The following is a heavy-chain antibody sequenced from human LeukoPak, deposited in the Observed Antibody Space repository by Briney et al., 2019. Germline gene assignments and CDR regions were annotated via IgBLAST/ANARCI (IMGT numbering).Heavy chain of an antibody. CDR2: MSYDGKNQ. CDR3: ARVIVLVPTVILYYYGMDV. Sequence: GRSLRLSCAASGFTFSNYVMHWVRQAPGKGLQWVAVMSYDGKNQYYADSVKGRFTISRDNSKNTLYLQMNSLRVEDTAVYYCARVIVLVPTVILYYYGMDVWGQGTTVTVSS. V-gene: IGHV3-30*04. CDR1: GFTFSNYV. D-gene: IGHD2-2*01. J-gene: IGHJ6*02.